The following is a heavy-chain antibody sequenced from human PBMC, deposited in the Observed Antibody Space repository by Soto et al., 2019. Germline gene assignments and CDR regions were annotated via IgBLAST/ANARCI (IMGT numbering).Heavy chain of an antibody. Sequence: QVQLQESGPGLVKPSQTLSLTCTVSGGSISSGGYYWSWIRQHPGKGLGWIGYIYYSGSTDYNPSLTSRVTISVDTSKNHFSLRLSSVTAADTAVYYCARSPEATVTAFDYWGQGTLVTVSS. CDR3: ARSPEATVTAFDY. CDR2: IYYSGST. V-gene: IGHV4-31*03. D-gene: IGHD4-17*01. J-gene: IGHJ4*02. CDR1: GGSISSGGYY.